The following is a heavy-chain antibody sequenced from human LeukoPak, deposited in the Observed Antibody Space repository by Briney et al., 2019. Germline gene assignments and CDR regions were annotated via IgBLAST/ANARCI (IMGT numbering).Heavy chain of an antibody. CDR2: IYYSGST. D-gene: IGHD1-7*01. V-gene: IGHV4-59*01. CDR3: ARGSRELYYFDY. Sequence: SETLSLTCTVSGGSISSYYWSWIRQPPGEGLEWIGYIYYSGSTKYNPSLKSRVTISVDASKTQFSLKLNSVTAADTAVYYCARGSRELYYFDYWGQGTLVTVSS. CDR1: GGSISSYY. J-gene: IGHJ4*02.